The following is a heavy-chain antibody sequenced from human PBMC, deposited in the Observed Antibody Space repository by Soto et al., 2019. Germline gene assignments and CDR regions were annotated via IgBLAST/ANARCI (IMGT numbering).Heavy chain of an antibody. CDR1: GGTFSSYA. V-gene: IGHV1-69*12. CDR2: IIPIFDTA. Sequence: QVQLVQSGAEVKKPGSSVKVSCKASGGTFSSYAISWVRQAPGQGLEWMGGIIPIFDTANYAQKFQGRVTISADEAXXTXYXXLSSLRSEDTAVYYCARHDCSRSSCYYYYYYGMDVWGQGTTVTVSS. CDR3: ARHDCSRSSCYYYYYYGMDV. J-gene: IGHJ6*02. D-gene: IGHD2-2*01.